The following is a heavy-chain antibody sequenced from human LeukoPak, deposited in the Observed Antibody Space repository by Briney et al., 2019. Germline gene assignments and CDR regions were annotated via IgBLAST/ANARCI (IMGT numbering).Heavy chain of an antibody. CDR2: MNPNSGNT. D-gene: IGHD6-13*01. J-gene: IGHJ4*02. Sequence: ASVKVSCKASGYTFTSYDINWVRQATGQGLEWMGWMNPNSGNTGYAQKLQGRVTMTTETSTSTAYMELRSLRSDDTAVYYCARVAAADYFDYWGQGTLVTVSS. CDR1: GYTFTSYD. CDR3: ARVAAADYFDY. V-gene: IGHV1-8*02.